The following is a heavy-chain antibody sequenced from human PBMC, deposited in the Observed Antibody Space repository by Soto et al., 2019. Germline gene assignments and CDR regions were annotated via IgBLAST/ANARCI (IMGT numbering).Heavy chain of an antibody. CDR2: IYYNDDR. V-gene: IGHV2-5*01. Sequence: SGPTLVNPTQALTLTCTFSGFSFTTAGVAVGWIRQTPGGALEWLTLIYYNDDRRFSPSLKTRLTITGDTSKNQVVLSLTNVDPGDTATYFCAHSDGGYEIIYFDFWGQGIPVTVS. CDR1: GFSFTTAGVA. CDR3: AHSDGGYEIIYFDF. D-gene: IGHD5-12*01. J-gene: IGHJ4*02.